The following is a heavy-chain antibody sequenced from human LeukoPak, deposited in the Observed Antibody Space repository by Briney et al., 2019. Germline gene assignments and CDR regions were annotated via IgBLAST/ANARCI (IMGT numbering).Heavy chain of an antibody. CDR3: ARVRSSGFDY. Sequence: PGGSLRLSCAASGFTFSSYGMHWVRQAPGKGLEWVAFTRYDGSNKYYADSVKGRFTISRDNSKNTLYLQMNSLGAEDTAVYYCARVRSSGFDYWGQGTLVTVSS. J-gene: IGHJ4*02. V-gene: IGHV3-30*02. D-gene: IGHD6-25*01. CDR2: TRYDGSNK. CDR1: GFTFSSYG.